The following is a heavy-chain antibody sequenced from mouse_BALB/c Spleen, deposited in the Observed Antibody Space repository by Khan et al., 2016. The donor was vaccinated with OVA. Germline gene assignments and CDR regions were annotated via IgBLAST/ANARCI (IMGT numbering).Heavy chain of an antibody. CDR2: ISYSGSI. J-gene: IGHJ4*01. CDR3: ARDGSRYYYAMDY. D-gene: IGHD2-3*01. Sequence: EVQLQESGPGLVKPSQSLSLTCTVTGYSITSDYAWNWIRQFPGHKLEWMGYISYSGSINYNPSLKSRISITRDTSKNQFFLQLNSVTTEDTATYYCARDGSRYYYAMDYWGQGTSVTVSS. CDR1: GYSITSDYA. V-gene: IGHV3-2*02.